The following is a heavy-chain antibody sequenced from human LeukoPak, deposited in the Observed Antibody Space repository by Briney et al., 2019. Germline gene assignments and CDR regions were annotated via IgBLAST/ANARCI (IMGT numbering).Heavy chain of an antibody. CDR3: AREGAEEHGDLDY. J-gene: IGHJ4*02. CDR1: GFTFNIHS. V-gene: IGHV3-21*01. Sequence: GGSLRLSCAVSGFTFNIHSMNWVRQAPGKGLEWVSSISSSSSHTYYAASVKGRLTISRDNAKNSLYLQMNSLRAEDTAVYYCAREGAEEHGDLDYWGQGTLVTVSP. CDR2: ISSSSSHT. D-gene: IGHD1-26*01.